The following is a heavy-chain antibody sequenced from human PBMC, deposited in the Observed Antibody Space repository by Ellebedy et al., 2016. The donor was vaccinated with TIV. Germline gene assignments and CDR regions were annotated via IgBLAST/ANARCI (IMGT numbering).Heavy chain of an antibody. J-gene: IGHJ4*02. Sequence: MPGGSLRLSCTVSGGSIRSFYWTWIRQPPGKGLEWIGHFYYSGSTNSNPSLKSRVTISGQTSENQVSLRLKSVTAEDTAVYYCARDLYPIEVDGIEAFYFDYWGQGTLVTVAS. CDR1: GGSIRSFY. CDR3: ARDLYPIEVDGIEAFYFDY. D-gene: IGHD6-19*01. V-gene: IGHV4-59*01. CDR2: FYYSGST.